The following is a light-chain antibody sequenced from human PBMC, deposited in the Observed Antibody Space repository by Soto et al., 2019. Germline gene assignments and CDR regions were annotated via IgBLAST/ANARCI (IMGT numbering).Light chain of an antibody. CDR2: GNR. V-gene: IGLV1-40*01. CDR1: SSNPGAGYD. J-gene: IGLJ3*02. Sequence: QSVLTQPPSVSGAPGQGVTISCTGNSSNPGAGYDVPWYQQLPGAAPKLFIFGNRNRPSGVPERFSGSKSGTSASLAITGLQAEDEADYYCQAYDYSLTASVFGGGTKLTVL. CDR3: QAYDYSLTASV.